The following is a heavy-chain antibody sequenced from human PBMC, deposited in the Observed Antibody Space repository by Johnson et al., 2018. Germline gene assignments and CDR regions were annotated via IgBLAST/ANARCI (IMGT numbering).Heavy chain of an antibody. CDR1: GFTFSSYA. D-gene: IGHD1-7*01. CDR2: ISSSGGST. J-gene: IGHJ1*01. Sequence: VQLVESGGALVQPGGSLRLSCAASGFTFSSYAMSWVRQAPGKGLECVSVISSSGGSTYYADSVKGRFTISRDNSRTTLYLQMNSLRDEETAVYYCAKEIIGTTQGHWGQGTLVTVSS. CDR3: AKEIIGTTQGH. V-gene: IGHV3-23*04.